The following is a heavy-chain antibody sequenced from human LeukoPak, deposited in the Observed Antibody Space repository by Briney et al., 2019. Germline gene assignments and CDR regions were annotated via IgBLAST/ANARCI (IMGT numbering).Heavy chain of an antibody. CDR2: IWYDGSNK. Sequence: PGRSLRLSCAASGFTFSSYGMPWVRQAPGKGLEWVAVIWYDGSNKYYADSVKGRFTISRDNSKNTLYLQMNSLRAEDTAVYYCARDSNLAVAGTSDFDYWGQGTLVTVSS. J-gene: IGHJ4*02. V-gene: IGHV3-33*01. CDR3: ARDSNLAVAGTSDFDY. CDR1: GFTFSSYG. D-gene: IGHD6-19*01.